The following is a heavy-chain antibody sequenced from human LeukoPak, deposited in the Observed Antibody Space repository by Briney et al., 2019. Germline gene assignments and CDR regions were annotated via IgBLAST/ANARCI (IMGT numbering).Heavy chain of an antibody. CDR1: GFTFSSYA. J-gene: IGHJ6*03. CDR2: ISSSGSTI. V-gene: IGHV3-48*04. CDR3: ARDPYSGNYGAYYYYMDV. Sequence: GGSLRPSCAASGFTFSSYAMSWVRQAPGKGLEWVSYISSSGSTIYYADSVKGRFTISRDNAKNSLYLQMDSLRVEDTAEYYCARDPYSGNYGAYYYYMDVWGKGTTVTVSS. D-gene: IGHD1-26*01.